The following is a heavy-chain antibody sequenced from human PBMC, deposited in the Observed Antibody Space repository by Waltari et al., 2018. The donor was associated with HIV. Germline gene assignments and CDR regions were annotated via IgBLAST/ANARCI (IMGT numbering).Heavy chain of an antibody. Sequence: EVQLVESGGGLVQPGGSLRLSCAASGLTFRSYWMSWVRQAPGKGREGEEKRTQDGSEEDYVDSVKGRFTIARDNAKNSLYLQMNSLRAEETAVYYCATLGGGYSYGALDYWGQGTLVTVSS. V-gene: IGHV3-7*01. CDR1: GLTFRSYW. J-gene: IGHJ4*02. CDR2: RTQDGSEE. CDR3: ATLGGGYSYGALDY. D-gene: IGHD5-18*01.